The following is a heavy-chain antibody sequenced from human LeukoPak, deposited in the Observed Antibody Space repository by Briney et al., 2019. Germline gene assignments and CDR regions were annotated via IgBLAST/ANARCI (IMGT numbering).Heavy chain of an antibody. D-gene: IGHD2-21*02. CDR2: INPNSGVA. Sequence: GASVQVSCKSSGYTFTDYYMHWLRQVPGQGLEWMGWINPNSGVANLPQKFQGRVTMARDTSIGTAYMQLSGLTSNDTAVYYCARTATALRLDFDCWGRGTLVTVSS. V-gene: IGHV1-2*02. CDR3: ARTATALRLDFDC. J-gene: IGHJ4*02. CDR1: GYTFTDYY.